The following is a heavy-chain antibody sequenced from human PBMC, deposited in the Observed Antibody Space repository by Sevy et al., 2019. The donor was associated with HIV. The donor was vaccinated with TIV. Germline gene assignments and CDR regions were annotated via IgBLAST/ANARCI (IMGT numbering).Heavy chain of an antibody. CDR2: ISGRNGDT. CDR3: TRDSWTKDYYYYMDV. CDR1: EYTFTNYG. Sequence: ASVKVSCKASEYTFTNYGISWVRQAPGQGLEWMGWISGRNGDTNYAQKFQGRVTMTTDTSTSTVYMGLRSLRSDDTAVYYCTRDSWTKDYYYYMDVWGKGTTVTVSS. J-gene: IGHJ6*03. V-gene: IGHV1-18*01. D-gene: IGHD5-12*01.